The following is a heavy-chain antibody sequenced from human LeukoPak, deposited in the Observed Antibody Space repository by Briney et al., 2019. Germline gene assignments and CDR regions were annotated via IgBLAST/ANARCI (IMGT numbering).Heavy chain of an antibody. CDR3: ARGPTVTTGARLHY. Sequence: GRSLRLSCAASGFTFSSYATHWVRQAPGKGLEWVAVISYDGSNKYYADSVKGRFTISRDNSKNTLYLQMNSLRAEDTAVYYCARGPTVTTGARLHYWGQGTLVTVSS. J-gene: IGHJ4*02. D-gene: IGHD4-17*01. V-gene: IGHV3-30*04. CDR2: ISYDGSNK. CDR1: GFTFSSYA.